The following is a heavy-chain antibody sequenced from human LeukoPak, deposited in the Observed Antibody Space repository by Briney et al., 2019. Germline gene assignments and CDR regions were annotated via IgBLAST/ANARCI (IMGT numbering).Heavy chain of an antibody. CDR1: GGTSSSYA. J-gene: IGHJ3*02. V-gene: IGHV1-69*04. CDR2: IIPILGIA. D-gene: IGHD2-15*01. Sequence: ASVKVSCKASGGTSSSYAISWVRQAPGQGLEWMGRIIPILGIANYAQKFQGRVTITADKSTSTAYMELSSLRSEDTAVYYCAEIAATRNAFDIWGQGTMVTVSS. CDR3: AEIAATRNAFDI.